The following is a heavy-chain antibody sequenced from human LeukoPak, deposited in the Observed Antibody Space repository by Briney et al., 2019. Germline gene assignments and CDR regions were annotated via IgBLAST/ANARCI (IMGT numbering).Heavy chain of an antibody. V-gene: IGHV3-23*01. J-gene: IGHJ4*02. Sequence: PGGPLRLSCAASGFTFSSYAMSWVRQAPGKGLEWVSAISGSGGSTHYADSVKGRFTISRDNSKNTLYLQMNSLRAEDTAVYYCASGYSGSCFTYWGQGTLVTVSS. D-gene: IGHD1-26*01. CDR3: ASGYSGSCFTY. CDR1: GFTFSSYA. CDR2: ISGSGGST.